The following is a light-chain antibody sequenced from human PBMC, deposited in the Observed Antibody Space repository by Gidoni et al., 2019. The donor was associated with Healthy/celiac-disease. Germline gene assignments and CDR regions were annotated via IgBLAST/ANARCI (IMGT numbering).Light chain of an antibody. CDR3: SSYTSSSTLGRV. J-gene: IGLJ2*01. Sequence: QSALPQPASVSGSPGQSITISCTGTSSDVGGYNYVSWYQQHPGKAPKLMIYEVSNRPSGVSNRFSGSKSGNTASLTISGLQAEDEADYYCSSYTSSSTLGRVFGGGTKLTVL. CDR2: EVS. CDR1: SSDVGGYNY. V-gene: IGLV2-14*01.